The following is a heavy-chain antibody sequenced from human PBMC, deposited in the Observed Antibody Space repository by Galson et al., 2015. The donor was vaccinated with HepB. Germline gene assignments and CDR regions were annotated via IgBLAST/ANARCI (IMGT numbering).Heavy chain of an antibody. CDR2: LSAGGTET. J-gene: IGHJ3*02. V-gene: IGHV3-23*01. CDR3: AKGPNKGAFPI. D-gene: IGHD1-26*01. CDR1: GFAFHSSA. Sequence: SLRLSCAASGFAFHSSAMTWIRQAPGKGLEWVSNLSAGGTETYYAESVKGRFTISRDNSKNTMYLEMNSLRVEDTGIYYCAKGPNKGAFPIWGQGTKVTVSS.